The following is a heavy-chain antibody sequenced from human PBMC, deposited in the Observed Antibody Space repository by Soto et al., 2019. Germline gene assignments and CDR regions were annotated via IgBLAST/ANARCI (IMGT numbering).Heavy chain of an antibody. D-gene: IGHD6-19*01. CDR3: EISVEDHFDY. CDR2: ITSDTKTI. J-gene: IGHJ4*02. V-gene: IGHV3-48*02. Sequence: EVQLVESGGGLVQPGGSLRLSCAASGFRFSIYSMNWVRQAPGKGLEWSAYITSDTKTIKYADSVKGRFTISRDNDKNLAYLQMNSLRDEDTAVYYFEISVEDHFDYWGQGAVVTVST. CDR1: GFRFSIYS.